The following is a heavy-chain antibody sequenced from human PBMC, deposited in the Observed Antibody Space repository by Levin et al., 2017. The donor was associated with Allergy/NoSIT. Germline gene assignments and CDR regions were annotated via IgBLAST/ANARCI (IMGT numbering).Heavy chain of an antibody. D-gene: IGHD3-9*01. CDR1: GDLINNGGYR. J-gene: IGHJ5*02. CDR3: ATINSMTGYNWLDP. Sequence: LRLSCSVSGDLINNGGYRWTWIRQHPGKGLEWIGNIYYSGSTKYNPSLKSRVTVSVDTSKNEFSLRMTSVTAADTAVYYCATINSMTGYNWLDPWGQGILVSVSS. V-gene: IGHV4-31*03. CDR2: IYYSGST.